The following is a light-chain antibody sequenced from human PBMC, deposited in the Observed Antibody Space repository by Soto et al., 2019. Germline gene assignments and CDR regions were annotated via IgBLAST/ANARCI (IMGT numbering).Light chain of an antibody. CDR1: SSDVGGYNF. CDR3: CSYTSSSTHV. Sequence: QSVLTQPASVSGSPGQSITISCTGTSSDVGGYNFVSWYQQHPGKVPKLMIFDVNRRPSGVSDRFSGSKSGNTASLTISGLQAEDEGDYSCCSYTSSSTHVFGRGTKVTVL. V-gene: IGLV2-14*03. CDR2: DVN. J-gene: IGLJ1*01.